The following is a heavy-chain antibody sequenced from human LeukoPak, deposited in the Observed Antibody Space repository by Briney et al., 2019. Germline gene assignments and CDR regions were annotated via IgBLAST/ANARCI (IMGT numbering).Heavy chain of an antibody. J-gene: IGHJ4*02. V-gene: IGHV4-30-2*01. D-gene: IGHD3-22*01. CDR1: GGSISSGGYY. Sequence: SETLSLTCTVSGGSISSGGYYWSWIRQPPGKGLEWIVYIYHSGSTYYNPSLKSRVTISVDRSKNQFSLKLSSVTAADTAVYYCAKEGEYYYDSSGYYLGYWGQGTLVTVSS. CDR3: AKEGEYYYDSSGYYLGY. CDR2: IYHSGST.